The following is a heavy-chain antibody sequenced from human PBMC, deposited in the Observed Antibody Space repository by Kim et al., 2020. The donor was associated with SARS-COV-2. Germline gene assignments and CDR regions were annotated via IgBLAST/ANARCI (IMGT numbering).Heavy chain of an antibody. D-gene: IGHD6-19*01. Sequence: STDYNPSLKSRVTISVGTSRNQCSLKRSSVTGADTAVYYCARGGGYPFDTWDQGKLVTVSS. J-gene: IGHJ5*02. V-gene: IGHV4-59*09. CDR2: ST. CDR3: ARGGGYPFDT.